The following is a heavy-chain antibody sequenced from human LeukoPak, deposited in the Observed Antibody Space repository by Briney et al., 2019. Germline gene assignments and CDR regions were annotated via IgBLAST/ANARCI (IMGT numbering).Heavy chain of an antibody. Sequence: PSETLSFTCTVSGGSISSYYWGWIRQPPGKGLECIGYIYYNGNINYNPSLKSRITMSIDTSKNQFSLKLSSVTAADTAVYYCARLVGSTWHPFDYWGQGTLVTVSS. CDR1: GGSISSYY. V-gene: IGHV4-59*08. CDR2: IYYNGNI. J-gene: IGHJ4*02. CDR3: ARLVGSTWHPFDY. D-gene: IGHD6-13*01.